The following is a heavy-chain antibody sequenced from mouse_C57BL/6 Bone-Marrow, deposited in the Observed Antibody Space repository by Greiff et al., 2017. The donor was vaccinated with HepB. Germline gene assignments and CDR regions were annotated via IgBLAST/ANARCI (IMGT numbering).Heavy chain of an antibody. V-gene: IGHV14-3*01. Sequence: VQLKQSVAELVRPGASVKLSCTASGFNIKNTYMHWVKQRPEQGLEWIGRIDPANGNTKYAPKFQGKATITADTSSNTAYLQLSSLTSEDTAIYYCASGYYGSSLLYFDYWGQGTTLTVSS. CDR2: IDPANGNT. D-gene: IGHD1-1*01. CDR3: ASGYYGSSLLYFDY. CDR1: GFNIKNTY. J-gene: IGHJ2*01.